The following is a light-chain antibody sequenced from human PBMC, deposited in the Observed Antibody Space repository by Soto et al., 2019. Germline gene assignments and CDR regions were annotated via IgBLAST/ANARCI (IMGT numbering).Light chain of an antibody. CDR1: SSDVGGYNY. V-gene: IGLV2-14*01. CDR2: EVS. Sequence: QSALTQPASVSESPGQSITISCTGTSSDVGGYNYVSWYQQHPGKVPKLMIYEVSYRPSGVSNRFSGSKSGNTASLTISGLQAEDEADYYCTSYTTISTLAFGGGTKLTVL. CDR3: TSYTTISTLA. J-gene: IGLJ3*02.